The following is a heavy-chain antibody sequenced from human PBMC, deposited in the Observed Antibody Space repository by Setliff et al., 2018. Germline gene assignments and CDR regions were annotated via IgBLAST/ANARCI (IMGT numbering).Heavy chain of an antibody. J-gene: IGHJ4*02. D-gene: IGHD2-21*02. CDR3: ARDLGHGGDSDY. V-gene: IGHV4-34*01. Sequence: KTSETLSLTCAVFGGSFSGYFWAWIRQSPGKGLEWIGDVNDSGSANYKPSLKSRLTISRDTSKNQVSLKLDSVTATDTAVYYCARDLGHGGDSDYWGQGILVTVSS. CDR1: GGSFSGYF. CDR2: VNDSGSA.